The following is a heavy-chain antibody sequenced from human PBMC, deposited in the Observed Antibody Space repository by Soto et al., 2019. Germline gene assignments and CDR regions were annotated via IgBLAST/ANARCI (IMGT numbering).Heavy chain of an antibody. CDR2: ISWNSGSI. Sequence: GGSLRLSCAASGFTFDDYAMHWVRQAPGKGLEWVSGISWNSGSIGYADSVKGRFTISRDNAKNSLYLQMNSLRAEDTALYYCAKEARTGIAVAGTFAFDIWGQGTMVTVSS. D-gene: IGHD6-19*01. J-gene: IGHJ3*02. CDR1: GFTFDDYA. V-gene: IGHV3-9*01. CDR3: AKEARTGIAVAGTFAFDI.